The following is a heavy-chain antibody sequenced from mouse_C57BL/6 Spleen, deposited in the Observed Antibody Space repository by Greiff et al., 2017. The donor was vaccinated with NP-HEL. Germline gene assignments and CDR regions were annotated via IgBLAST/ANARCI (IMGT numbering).Heavy chain of an antibody. J-gene: IGHJ3*01. CDR1: GYTFTSYW. V-gene: IGHV1-55*01. CDR3: ARTGGGWFAY. CDR2: IYPGSGSP. Sequence: QVQLQQPGAELVKPGASVKMSCKASGYTFTSYWITWVKQRPGQGLEWIGDIYPGSGSPHYNEKFKSKATLTVDTSSSTAYMQLSSLTSEDSAVYYCARTGGGWFAYWGQGTLVTVSA. D-gene: IGHD3-1*01.